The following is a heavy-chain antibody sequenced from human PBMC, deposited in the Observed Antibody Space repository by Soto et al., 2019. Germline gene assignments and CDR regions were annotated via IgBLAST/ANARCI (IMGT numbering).Heavy chain of an antibody. CDR2: ISYDGSNK. D-gene: IGHD3-9*01. V-gene: IGHV3-30*03. J-gene: IGHJ6*02. CDR1: GFTFSSYG. CDR3: ARVPSYDILTGDSGYYYGMDV. Sequence: GGSLRLSCAASGFTFSSYGMHWVRQAPGKGLEWVAVISYDGSNKYYADSVKGRFTISRDNSKNTLYLQMNSLRAEDTAVYYCARVPSYDILTGDSGYYYGMDVWGQGTTVTVSS.